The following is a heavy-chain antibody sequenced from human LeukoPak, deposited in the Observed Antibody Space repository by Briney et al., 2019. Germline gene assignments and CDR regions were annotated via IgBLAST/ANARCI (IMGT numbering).Heavy chain of an antibody. Sequence: GGSLRLSCAASGFAFSSYAMHWVRQAPGKGLEWVAVISYDGSNKYYADSVKGRFTISRDNSKNTLYLQMNSLRAEDTAVYYCARYRHLGYWGQGTLVTVSS. CDR2: ISYDGSNK. CDR1: GFAFSSYA. CDR3: ARYRHLGY. V-gene: IGHV3-30-3*01. J-gene: IGHJ4*02.